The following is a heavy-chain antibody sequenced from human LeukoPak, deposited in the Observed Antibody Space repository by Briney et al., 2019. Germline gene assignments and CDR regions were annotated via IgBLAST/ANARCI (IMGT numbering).Heavy chain of an antibody. CDR3: ARHGPAYSFDY. Sequence: GGSLRLSCAASGFTFSGFEMHWVRQAPGKGLELVACISASGSTTHYADSVKGRFTISRDNARNSLYLQMNTLRSEDTAVYYCARHGPAYSFDYWGQGTLVSVSS. V-gene: IGHV3-48*03. CDR1: GFTFSGFE. D-gene: IGHD5-18*01. J-gene: IGHJ4*02. CDR2: ISASGSTT.